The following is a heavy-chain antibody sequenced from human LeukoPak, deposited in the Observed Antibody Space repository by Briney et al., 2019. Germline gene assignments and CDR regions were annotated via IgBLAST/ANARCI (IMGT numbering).Heavy chain of an antibody. J-gene: IGHJ3*02. CDR1: GYTFTSYD. D-gene: IGHD3-22*01. V-gene: IGHV1-8*02. CDR3: ARDYYDAFDI. CDR2: MNPNSGNT. Sequence: GASVKVSCKASGYTFTSYDINWVRQATGQGLEWMGWMNPNSGNTGYAQKFQGRVTMTTDTSTSTAYMELRSLRSDDTAVYYCARDYYDAFDIWGQGTMVTVSS.